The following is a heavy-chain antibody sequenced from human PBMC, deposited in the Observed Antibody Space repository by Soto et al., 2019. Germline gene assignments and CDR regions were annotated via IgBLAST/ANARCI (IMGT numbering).Heavy chain of an antibody. Sequence: QVQLVQSGAEVKKPGASVKVSGRASGYTFTTYGISWVRQAPGQGLEWMGWISGYNGNTNYAQKFQGRVTMTTDTSTSTAYMELRSLRSADTAVYFCAKGYNYGYGDYWGLGTLVTVSS. V-gene: IGHV1-18*01. CDR1: GYTFTTYG. CDR2: ISGYNGNT. J-gene: IGHJ4*02. CDR3: AKGYNYGYGDY. D-gene: IGHD5-18*01.